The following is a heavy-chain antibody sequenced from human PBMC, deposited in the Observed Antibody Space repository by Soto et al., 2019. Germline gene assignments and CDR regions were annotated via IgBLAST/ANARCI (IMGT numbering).Heavy chain of an antibody. CDR3: ARPLFYYDSSGRTDAFDI. CDR2: IYYSGST. CDR1: GGSISSSSYY. Sequence: QLQLQESGPGLVKPSETLSLTCTVSGGSISSSSYYWGWIRQPPGKGLEWIGSIYYSGSTYYNPSLKSRVTISVDTSKNQFSLKLSSVTAADTAVYYCARPLFYYDSSGRTDAFDIWGQGTMVTVSS. J-gene: IGHJ3*02. D-gene: IGHD3-22*01. V-gene: IGHV4-39*01.